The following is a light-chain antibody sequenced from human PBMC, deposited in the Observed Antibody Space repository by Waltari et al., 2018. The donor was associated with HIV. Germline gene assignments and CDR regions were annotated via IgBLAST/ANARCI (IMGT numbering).Light chain of an antibody. CDR1: YSNIGTDV. Sequence: QSVLTQPPSASGTPGQRVTISCSGSYSNIGTDVVNWYQQLPGTAPKLLIYSNSPRPSWVLDRFAGSRSGTSASRAISGLQSEDEAAYYCAAWDDSLNALLFGGGTKLTVL. V-gene: IGLV1-44*01. J-gene: IGLJ2*01. CDR3: AAWDDSLNALL. CDR2: SNS.